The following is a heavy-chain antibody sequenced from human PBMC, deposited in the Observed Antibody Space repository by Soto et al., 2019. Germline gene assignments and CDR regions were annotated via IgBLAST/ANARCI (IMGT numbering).Heavy chain of an antibody. J-gene: IGHJ3*02. CDR2: ISDGGDLT. Sequence: VQLLESGGGLAQPGGSLRLFCAASGFAFTGHPMSWVRQAPEKGLEWVAGISDGGDLTYNADSVKGRFTISRDNSRNTLYLQMNSLRAEDTAVYYCARRVIGSSRAFDIWGQGTMVTVSS. CDR3: ARRVIGSSRAFDI. D-gene: IGHD3-10*01. CDR1: GFAFTGHP. V-gene: IGHV3-23*01.